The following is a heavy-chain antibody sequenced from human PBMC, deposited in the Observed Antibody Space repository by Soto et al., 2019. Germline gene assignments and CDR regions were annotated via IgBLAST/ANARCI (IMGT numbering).Heavy chain of an antibody. CDR2: IYHSGRT. D-gene: IGHD3-10*01. Sequence: SEPLSLTCAVSGASISNGDYSWSWIRQPPGKGLEWIGYIYHSGRTIYNPSLKSRVTISIDRSKDQFSLKLNSVTAADTAVYYCASDYTLRSYRFDYWGQGALVTVSS. J-gene: IGHJ4*02. CDR1: GASISNGDYS. CDR3: ASDYTLRSYRFDY. V-gene: IGHV4-30-2*01.